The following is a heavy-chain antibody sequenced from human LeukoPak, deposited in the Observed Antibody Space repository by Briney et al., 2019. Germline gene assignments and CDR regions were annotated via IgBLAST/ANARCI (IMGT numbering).Heavy chain of an antibody. CDR1: GFTFSSYA. V-gene: IGHV3-23*01. D-gene: IGHD4-17*01. CDR2: ISGSGGST. CDR3: AKSYDYGGVPLDEDGYYFDY. Sequence: QAGGSLRLSCAASGFTFSSYAMSWVRQAPGKGLEWVSAISGSGGSTYYADSVKGRFTISRDNSKNTLYLQMNSLRAEDTAVYYCAKSYDYGGVPLDEDGYYFDYWGQGTLVTVSS. J-gene: IGHJ4*02.